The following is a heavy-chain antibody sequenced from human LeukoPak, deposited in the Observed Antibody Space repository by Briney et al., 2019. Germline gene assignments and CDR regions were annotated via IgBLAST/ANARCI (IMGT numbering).Heavy chain of an antibody. V-gene: IGHV3-11*04. Sequence: GGSLRLSCAASGFTFSDYYMGWIRQAPGKGLEWVSYISSSGNIIHYADSVKGRFTISRDNAKNSLFLQMNSLRAEDTAVYYCARDGDQMYEAYDYWGQGTLVTVSS. CDR3: ARDGDQMYEAYDY. CDR1: GFTFSDYY. D-gene: IGHD7-27*01. CDR2: ISSSGNII. J-gene: IGHJ4*02.